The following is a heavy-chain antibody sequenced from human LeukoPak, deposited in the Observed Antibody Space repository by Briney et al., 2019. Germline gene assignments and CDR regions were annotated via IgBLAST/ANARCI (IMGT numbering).Heavy chain of an antibody. V-gene: IGHV4-4*07. CDR2: INTSGST. D-gene: IGHD2-15*01. CDR1: GGSTSSYY. Sequence: SETLSLTCTASGGSTSSYYRSWIRQPAGKGLEWIGRINTSGSTNYNPSLKSRVTMSVDTSKNQFSLKLSSVTAADTAVYYCAREGVVAATQFDYWGHGPLVTVSS. J-gene: IGHJ4*01. CDR3: AREGVVAATQFDY.